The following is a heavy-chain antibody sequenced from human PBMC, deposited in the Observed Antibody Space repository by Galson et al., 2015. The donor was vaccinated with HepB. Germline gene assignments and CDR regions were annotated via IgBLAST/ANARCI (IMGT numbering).Heavy chain of an antibody. D-gene: IGHD2-8*01. J-gene: IGHJ6*02. CDR2: IYPGDSDT. CDR3: ARPGVSRDYYYGMDV. CDR1: GYSFTSYW. V-gene: IGHV5-51*01. Sequence: QSGAEVKKPGESLKISCKGSGYSFTSYWIGWVRQMPGKGLEWMGIIYPGDSDTRYSPSFQGQVTISADKSISTACLQWSSLKASDTAMYYCARPGVSRDYYYGMDVWGQGTTVTVSS.